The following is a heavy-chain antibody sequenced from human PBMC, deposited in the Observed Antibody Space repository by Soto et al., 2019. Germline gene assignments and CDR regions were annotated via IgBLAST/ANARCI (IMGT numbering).Heavy chain of an antibody. V-gene: IGHV1-46*01. CDR2: INPSGGST. CDR1: GYTFTSYY. D-gene: IGHD6-19*01. CDR3: ARDPTALKVSAPQWLDLFFDY. Sequence: QVQLVQSGAEVKKPGASVKVSCKASGYTFTSYYMHWVRQAPGQGLEWMGIINPSGGSTSYAQKFQGRVTMTRDTSTSTVYMELSSLRSEDTAVYYCARDPTALKVSAPQWLDLFFDYWGQGTLVTVSS. J-gene: IGHJ4*02.